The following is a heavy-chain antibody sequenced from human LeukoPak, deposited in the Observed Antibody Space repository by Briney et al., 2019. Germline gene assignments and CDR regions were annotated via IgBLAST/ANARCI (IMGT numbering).Heavy chain of an antibody. CDR1: GGSISGYF. CDR2: VYSDETT. J-gene: IGHJ4*02. V-gene: IGHV4-59*08. D-gene: IGHD5-12*01. Sequence: PSETLPLTCTVSGGSISGYFWSWIRQPPGKGLEWLGYVYSDETTNYSPSLRSRITISIDTSKNQFSLNLRSVTAADTAVYYCARNGIHGYSGLDFWGQGTLVTVSS. CDR3: ARNGIHGYSGLDF.